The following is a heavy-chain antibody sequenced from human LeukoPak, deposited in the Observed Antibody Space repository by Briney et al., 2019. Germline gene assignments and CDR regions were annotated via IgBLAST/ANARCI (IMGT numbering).Heavy chain of an antibody. CDR1: GGSFSGYY. Sequence: PSETLSLTCAVYGGSFSGYYWSWIRQPPGKGLEWIGEINHSGSTNYNPSLKSRVTISVDTSKNQFSLKLSSVTAADTAVYYCARGYYYFDPWGQGTLVTVSS. V-gene: IGHV4-34*01. CDR2: INHSGST. J-gene: IGHJ5*02. D-gene: IGHD3-10*01. CDR3: ARGYYYFDP.